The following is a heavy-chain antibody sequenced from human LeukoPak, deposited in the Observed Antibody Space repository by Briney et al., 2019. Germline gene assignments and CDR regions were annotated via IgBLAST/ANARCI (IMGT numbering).Heavy chain of an antibody. J-gene: IGHJ6*03. D-gene: IGHD3-3*01. CDR2: INPSGGST. Sequence: ASVKVSCEASGYTFTGYYMHWVRQAPGQGLEWMGIINPSGGSTSYAQKFQGRVTMTRDMSTSTVYMELSSLRSEDTAVYYCARVQHYDFWSGSTPHYYYYYYMDVWGKGTTVTVSS. V-gene: IGHV1-46*01. CDR1: GYTFTGYY. CDR3: ARVQHYDFWSGSTPHYYYYYYMDV.